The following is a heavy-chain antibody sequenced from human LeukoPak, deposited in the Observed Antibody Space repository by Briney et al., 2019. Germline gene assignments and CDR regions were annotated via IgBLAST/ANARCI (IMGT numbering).Heavy chain of an antibody. CDR1: GFTFSTYA. J-gene: IGHJ4*02. V-gene: IGHV3-23*01. CDR2: ISGTGGRI. Sequence: PGGSLRLSCAASGFTFSTYAMTWVRQAPGKGLEWVSSISGTGGRIAYADSVKGRFTISRDTPKSTLYLQMNGLRAEDTAVYYCAKNAGAITLPFDSWGQGTLVTVSS. CDR3: AKNAGAITLPFDS. D-gene: IGHD3-16*01.